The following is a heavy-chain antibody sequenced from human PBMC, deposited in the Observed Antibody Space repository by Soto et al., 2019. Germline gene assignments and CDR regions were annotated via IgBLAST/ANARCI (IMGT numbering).Heavy chain of an antibody. V-gene: IGHV1-69*13. Sequence: SVKVSCKASGGTFSTYAISWVRQAPGQGLEWMGGIIPIYGTANYAQKFQGRVTMTADESTSTVYMELSSLRSDDTAVYYCARGVRLFRGSFDPWGQGTLVTVSS. CDR1: GGTFSTYA. CDR2: IIPIYGTA. D-gene: IGHD2-15*01. J-gene: IGHJ5*02. CDR3: ARGVRLFRGSFDP.